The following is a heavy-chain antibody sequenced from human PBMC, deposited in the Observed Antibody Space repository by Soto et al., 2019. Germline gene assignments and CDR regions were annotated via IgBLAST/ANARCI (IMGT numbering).Heavy chain of an antibody. CDR1: GGSLSIYY. V-gene: IGHV4-59*01. CDR2: IYYSGIT. CDR3: AIGRVIFGVVIIGYFDY. D-gene: IGHD3-3*01. J-gene: IGHJ4*01. Sequence: SATRSLTCPVSGGSLSIYYGSWIGPPPGKGLEWIGYIYYSGITNYKPSLKSRVTISVDTSKNQFSLKLSSVTAADTAVYYGAIGRVIFGVVIIGYFDYWGQGTRVTVSA.